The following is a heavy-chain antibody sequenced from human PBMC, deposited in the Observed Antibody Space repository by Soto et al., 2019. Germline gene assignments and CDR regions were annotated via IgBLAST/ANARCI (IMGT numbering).Heavy chain of an antibody. CDR2: ISQSGSPI. CDR1: AFTFSDYY. J-gene: IGHJ4*02. Sequence: QVQLVESGGGWVKPGGSLRLSCEASAFTFSDYYMSWIRQAPGKGLEWLSYISQSGSPIYYADSVRGRFTVSRDNARNSLYLQMNSLRAEDTAVYYCAREGHTYGSDYWGQGTLVTVSS. V-gene: IGHV3-11*01. CDR3: AREGHTYGSDY. D-gene: IGHD3-10*01.